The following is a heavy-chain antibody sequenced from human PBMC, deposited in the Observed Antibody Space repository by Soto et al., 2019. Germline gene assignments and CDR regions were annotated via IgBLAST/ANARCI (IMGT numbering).Heavy chain of an antibody. CDR1: GGSISSGDYY. CDR2: IYYSGST. J-gene: IGHJ4*02. CDR3: ARSTYSYGLTPYFDY. D-gene: IGHD5-18*01. Sequence: SLTCTVSGGSISSGDYYWSWIRQPPVKGLEWIGYIYYSGSTYYNPSLKSRVTISVDTSKNQFSLKLSSVTAADTAVYYCARSTYSYGLTPYFDYWGQGTLVTSPQ. V-gene: IGHV4-30-4*01.